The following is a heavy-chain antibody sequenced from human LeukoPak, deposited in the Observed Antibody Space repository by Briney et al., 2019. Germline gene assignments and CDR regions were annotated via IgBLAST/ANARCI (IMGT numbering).Heavy chain of an antibody. D-gene: IGHD6-19*01. V-gene: IGHV4-61*02. J-gene: IGHJ4*02. CDR1: GGSISSGSYY. CDR2: IYTSGST. Sequence: SETLSLTCTVSGGSISSGSYYWSWIRQPAGKGLEWIGRIYTSGSTNYNPSLKSRVTISVDTSKNQFSLKLSSVTAADTAVYYCARISVAVGRSLDYWGQGTLVTVSS. CDR3: ARISVAVGRSLDY.